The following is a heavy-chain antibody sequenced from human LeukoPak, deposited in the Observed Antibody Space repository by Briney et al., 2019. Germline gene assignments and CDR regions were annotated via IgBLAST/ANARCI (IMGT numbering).Heavy chain of an antibody. CDR1: GYSFTSYW. J-gene: IGHJ4*02. V-gene: IGHV5-51*01. CDR3: ARLRRVGPTFGIGYFDF. Sequence: NRGESLKISCKGSGYSFTSYWIGWVRQMPGKGLEWMGIIYPGDSDTRYSPSFQGQVSISVDKSISTAYLQWSSLKASDTAMYFCARLRRVGPTFGIGYFDFWGQGTLVIVSS. D-gene: IGHD1-26*01. CDR2: IYPGDSDT.